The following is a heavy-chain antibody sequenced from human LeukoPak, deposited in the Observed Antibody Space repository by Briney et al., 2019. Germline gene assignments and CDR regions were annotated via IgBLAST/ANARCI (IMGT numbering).Heavy chain of an antibody. CDR3: ARGGSYYDSSGYYYVGFDY. CDR1: GYTFTSYG. D-gene: IGHD3-22*01. J-gene: IGHJ4*02. V-gene: IGHV1-18*01. CDR2: ITPYNGNT. Sequence: ASVKVSCKASGYTFTSYGFSWVRQAPGQGLGGMEWITPYNGNTNYAQKLQVRVTMTTDTSTSTAYMELRSLRSDDTAVYYCARGGSYYDSSGYYYVGFDYWGQGTLVTISS.